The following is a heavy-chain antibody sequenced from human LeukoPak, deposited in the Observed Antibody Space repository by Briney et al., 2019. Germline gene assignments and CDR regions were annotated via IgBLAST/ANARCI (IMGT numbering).Heavy chain of an antibody. CDR2: IIPIFGTA. J-gene: IGHJ6*03. Sequence: SVKVSCKASGGTFSSYAISWVRQAPGQGLEWMGGIIPIFGTANYAQKFQGRVTMTRDMSTSTVYMELSSLRSEDTAVYYCARDALTVTLDYYYYMDVWGQGILVTVSS. CDR3: ARDALTVTLDYYYYMDV. CDR1: GGTFSSYA. D-gene: IGHD4-17*01. V-gene: IGHV1-69*05.